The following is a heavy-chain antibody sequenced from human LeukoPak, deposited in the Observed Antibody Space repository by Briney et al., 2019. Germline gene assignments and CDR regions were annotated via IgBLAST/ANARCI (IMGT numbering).Heavy chain of an antibody. V-gene: IGHV3-23*01. CDR1: GFTLSSYA. CDR2: ISGSGGST. Sequence: GRSLRLSCAASGFTLSSYAMSWVRQAPGKGQEWVSAISGSGGSTYYADSVKGRFTISRDNSKNTLYLQMNSLRAEDTAVYYCARAAGPHLGSRDYWGQGTLVTVSS. D-gene: IGHD6-13*01. CDR3: ARAAGPHLGSRDY. J-gene: IGHJ4*02.